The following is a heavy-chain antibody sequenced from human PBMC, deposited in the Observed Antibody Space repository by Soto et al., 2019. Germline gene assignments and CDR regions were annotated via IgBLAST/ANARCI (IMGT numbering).Heavy chain of an antibody. CDR3: ARAIVVVTAINPRGYYYGMDV. CDR1: GYTFTSYG. D-gene: IGHD2-21*02. J-gene: IGHJ6*02. V-gene: IGHV1-18*01. Sequence: GASVKVSCKASGYTFTSYGISWVRQAPGQGLEWMGWIRAYNGNTNYAQKLQGRVTMTTDTSTSTAYMELRSLRSDDTAVYYCARAIVVVTAINPRGYYYGMDVWGQGTTVTVSS. CDR2: IRAYNGNT.